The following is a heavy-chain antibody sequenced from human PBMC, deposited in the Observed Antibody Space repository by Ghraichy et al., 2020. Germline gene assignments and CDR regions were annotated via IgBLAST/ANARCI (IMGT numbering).Heavy chain of an antibody. V-gene: IGHV3-21*01. CDR3: ARETGVAVAGTDY. D-gene: IGHD6-19*01. J-gene: IGHJ4*02. Sequence: ESLNISCAASGFTFRSYSMNWVRQAPGKGLEWVSFISSSSTYMYYADSVKGRFIISRDNAKNSLYLQMNSLRAEDTAVYYCARETGVAVAGTDYWGQGTLVTVSS. CDR1: GFTFRSYS. CDR2: ISSSSTYM.